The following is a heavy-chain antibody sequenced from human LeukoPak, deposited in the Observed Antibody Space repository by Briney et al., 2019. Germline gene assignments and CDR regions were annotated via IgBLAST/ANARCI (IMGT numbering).Heavy chain of an antibody. Sequence: GGSLRLSCAASGFTFSSYWMSWVRQAPGKGLEWEANIKQDGSEKYYVDSVKGRFTISRDNAKNSLYLQMNSLRAEDTAVYYCAREYSGYDYFIYYYYGMDVWGQGTTVTVSS. D-gene: IGHD5-12*01. V-gene: IGHV3-7*01. CDR2: IKQDGSEK. CDR1: GFTFSSYW. CDR3: AREYSGYDYFIYYYYGMDV. J-gene: IGHJ6*02.